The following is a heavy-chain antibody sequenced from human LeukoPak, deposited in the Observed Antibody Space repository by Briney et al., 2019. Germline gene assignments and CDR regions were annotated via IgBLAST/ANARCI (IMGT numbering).Heavy chain of an antibody. D-gene: IGHD2-15*01. V-gene: IGHV4-59*01. J-gene: IGHJ5*02. Sequence: SETLSLTCTVSGGSISSYYWSWIRRPPGKGLEWNGCIYYSGSTNYNPSLKSRVTISVDTSKKQFSLRLSSVTAADTAVYYCASAGYCRGGTCYRWFDPWGQGTLVTVSS. CDR3: ASAGYCRGGTCYRWFDP. CDR1: GGSISSYY. CDR2: IYYSGST.